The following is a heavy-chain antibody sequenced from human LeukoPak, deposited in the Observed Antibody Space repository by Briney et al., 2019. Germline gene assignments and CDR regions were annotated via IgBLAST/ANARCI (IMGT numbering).Heavy chain of an antibody. CDR2: IYPGDSDT. V-gene: IGHV5-51*04. J-gene: IGHJ3*02. CDR3: ARNKSVPYSSSWYVQDDAFDI. CDR1: GYSFTSYW. D-gene: IGHD6-13*01. Sequence: GESLKISCKGSGYSFTSYWIGWVRQVPGKGLEWMGIIYPGDSDTRYSPSFQGQVTISADKPISTAYLQWSSLKASDTAMYYCARNKSVPYSSSWYVQDDAFDIWGQGTMVTVSS.